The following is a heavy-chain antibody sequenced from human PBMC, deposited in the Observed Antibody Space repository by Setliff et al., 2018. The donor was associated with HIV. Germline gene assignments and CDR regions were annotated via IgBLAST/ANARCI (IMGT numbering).Heavy chain of an antibody. Sequence: SETLSLTCAVSGDSITRGGDFWSWIRHHPGKGLERIGYIYYTGSTYYNPSLKSRVTISLDTSKNQVSQKLNSVTAADTAVFYCARGGRKDLADTWGQGTLVTVSS. J-gene: IGHJ5*02. V-gene: IGHV4-31*11. CDR2: IYYTGST. D-gene: IGHD3-16*01. CDR3: ARGGRKDLADT. CDR1: GDSITRGGDF.